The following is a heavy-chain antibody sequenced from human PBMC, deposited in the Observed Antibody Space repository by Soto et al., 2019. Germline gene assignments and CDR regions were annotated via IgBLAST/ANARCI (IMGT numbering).Heavy chain of an antibody. CDR3: AKDLGAVPGTGDGFDH. CDR2: ISSAGST. V-gene: IGHV3-23*01. D-gene: IGHD6-19*01. CDR1: RFTFSSYT. J-gene: IGHJ4*02. Sequence: GSLLVSCAASRFTFSSYTMSWVRQAAGKGLEWVSTISSAGSTYYADPVKGRFTIARDNSKNTLYLQMNGLRADDTAVYYCAKDLGAVPGTGDGFDHWGPGTLVTVSS.